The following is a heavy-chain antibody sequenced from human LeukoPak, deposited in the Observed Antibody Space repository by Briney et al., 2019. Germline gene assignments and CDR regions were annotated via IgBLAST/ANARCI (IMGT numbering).Heavy chain of an antibody. J-gene: IGHJ4*02. CDR2: INPNSGGT. V-gene: IGHV1-2*02. CDR3: AREYSQHNYYGSGSHPDY. D-gene: IGHD3-10*01. CDR1: GYTFTGYY. Sequence: ASVKVSCKASGYTFTGYYMHWVQQAPGQGLEWMGWINPNSGGTNYAQKFQGRVTMTRDTSISTAYMELSRLRSDDTAVYYCAREYSQHNYYGSGSHPDYWGQGTLVTVSS.